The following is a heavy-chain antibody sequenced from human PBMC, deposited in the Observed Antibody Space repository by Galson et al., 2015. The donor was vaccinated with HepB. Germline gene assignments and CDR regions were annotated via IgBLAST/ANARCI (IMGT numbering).Heavy chain of an antibody. CDR3: ARHPTGSYYGAFLDY. Sequence: SLRLSCAASGFFFGSYAMHWVRQTPGKGLEWVAVTWYADGTNKHYADSVKGRFTISRDNSTNILYLQMNSLTVEDTAVYYCARHPTGSYYGAFLDYWGQGTLVTVSS. J-gene: IGHJ4*02. CDR1: GFFFGSYA. V-gene: IGHV3-33*01. D-gene: IGHD1-26*01. CDR2: TWYADGTNK.